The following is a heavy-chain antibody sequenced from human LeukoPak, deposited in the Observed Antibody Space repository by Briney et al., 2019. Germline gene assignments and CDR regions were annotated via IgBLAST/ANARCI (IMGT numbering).Heavy chain of an antibody. Sequence: GRSLRLSCAASGFTFSSYGMHWVRQAPGKGLEWVAVISYDGSNKYYADSVKGRFTISRDNSKSTLYLQMNSLRAEDTAVYYCAKANSVYWYFDLWGRGTLVTVSS. CDR2: ISYDGSNK. J-gene: IGHJ2*01. CDR3: AKANSVYWYFDL. D-gene: IGHD4-23*01. CDR1: GFTFSSYG. V-gene: IGHV3-30*18.